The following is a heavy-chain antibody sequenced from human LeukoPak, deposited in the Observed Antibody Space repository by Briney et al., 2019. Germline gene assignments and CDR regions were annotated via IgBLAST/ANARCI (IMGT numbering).Heavy chain of an antibody. CDR3: ARQDTAMDPDY. CDR1: GGSISSSSYY. V-gene: IGHV4-39*01. CDR2: IYYSGST. D-gene: IGHD5-18*01. J-gene: IGHJ4*02. Sequence: PSETLSLTCTVSGGSISSSSYYWGWIRQSPGKGLEWIGSIYYSGSTYYNPSLKSRVTISVDTSKNQFSLKLSSVTAADTAVYYCARQDTAMDPDYWGQGTLVTVSS.